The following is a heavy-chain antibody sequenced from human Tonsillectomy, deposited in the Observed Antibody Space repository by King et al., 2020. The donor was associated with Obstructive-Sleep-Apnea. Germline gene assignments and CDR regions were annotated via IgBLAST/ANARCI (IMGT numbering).Heavy chain of an antibody. Sequence: QLQESGPGLVRPSETLSLTCTVSGGSISSYYWSWIRQPPGKGLEYVGYVWYSGSTNYSPSLKSRLTISVDSSQNQFSLQLSSVTAADTAVYYCARDRPPSDSWGQGILVTVSS. CDR3: ARDRPPSDS. CDR2: VWYSGST. CDR1: GGSISSYY. J-gene: IGHJ4*02. V-gene: IGHV4-59*01.